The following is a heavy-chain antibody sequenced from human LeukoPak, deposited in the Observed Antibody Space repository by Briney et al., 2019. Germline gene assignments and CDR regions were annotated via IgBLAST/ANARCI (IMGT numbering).Heavy chain of an antibody. D-gene: IGHD3-9*01. Sequence: GGSLRLSCAASGFTFSSYGMHWVRQAPGKGLEWVAVIWYDGSNKYYADSVKGRFTISRDNSKNTLYLQMNSLRAEETAAYYCARGNHYDIYGMDVWGQGTTVTVSS. V-gene: IGHV3-33*01. CDR1: GFTFSSYG. CDR2: IWYDGSNK. CDR3: ARGNHYDIYGMDV. J-gene: IGHJ6*02.